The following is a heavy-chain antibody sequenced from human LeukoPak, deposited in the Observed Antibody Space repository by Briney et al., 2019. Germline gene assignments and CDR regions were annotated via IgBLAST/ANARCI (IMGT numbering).Heavy chain of an antibody. J-gene: IGHJ4*02. V-gene: IGHV3-9*01. D-gene: IGHD3-22*01. Sequence: PGGSLSLSCAASGFTFDDFALHWVGQAPGKGLEGVSGISWNSGSIGYADSVKGRFTISRDNAKNSLYVQMNSMRAEDTALYYCAKDIYYDSSGPVDYWGQGTLVTVSS. CDR3: AKDIYYDSSGPVDY. CDR1: GFTFDDFA. CDR2: ISWNSGSI.